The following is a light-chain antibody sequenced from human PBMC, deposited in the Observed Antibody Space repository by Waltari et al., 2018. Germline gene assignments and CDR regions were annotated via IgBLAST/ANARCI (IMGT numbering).Light chain of an antibody. CDR2: DAS. CDR1: QSLSSSY. V-gene: IGKV3-20*01. J-gene: IGKJ1*01. Sequence: EIVLTQSPGTLSLSPGERATLSCRASQSLSSSYLAGYQQKPGQAPGLLIFDASSRATGIPDRFSGSGSGTDFTLTINRLEPEDFAVYYCQQYDASSPTFGQGTKVDIK. CDR3: QQYDASSPT.